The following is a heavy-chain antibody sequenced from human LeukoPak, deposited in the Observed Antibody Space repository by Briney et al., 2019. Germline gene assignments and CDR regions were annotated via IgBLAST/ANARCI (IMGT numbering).Heavy chain of an antibody. CDR2: IYPGDSDT. D-gene: IGHD5-12*01. J-gene: IGHJ4*02. CDR1: GYSFTSYW. V-gene: IGHV5-51*01. CDR3: ARTITYGGYASDY. Sequence: GESLKISCKGSGYSFTSYWIGWVRQMPGKGLDWMGIIYPGDSDTRYSPSFQGQVTISADKSISTAYLQWSSLKASDTAMYYRARTITYGGYASDYWGLGTLVTVSS.